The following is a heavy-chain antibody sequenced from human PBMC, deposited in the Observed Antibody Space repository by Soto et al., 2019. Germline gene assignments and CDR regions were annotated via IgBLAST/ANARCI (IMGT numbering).Heavy chain of an antibody. Sequence: SETLSLTCTVSGGSISSYYWSWIRQPPGKGLEWIGYIYYSGSTNYDPSLKSRVTISVDTSKNQFSLKLSSVTAADTAVYYCARSIDPWGQGTLVTVSS. V-gene: IGHV4-59*12. CDR1: GGSISSYY. J-gene: IGHJ5*02. CDR2: IYYSGST. CDR3: ARSIDP.